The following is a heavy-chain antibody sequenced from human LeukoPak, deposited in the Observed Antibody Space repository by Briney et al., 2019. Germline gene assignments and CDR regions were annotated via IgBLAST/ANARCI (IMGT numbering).Heavy chain of an antibody. CDR3: ANVMEQWLVGPFDY. CDR1: GFTFSSYA. D-gene: IGHD6-19*01. CDR2: ISGSGGST. Sequence: GGSLRLSCAASGFTFSSYAMSWVRQAPGKGLEWVSAISGSGGSTYYADSVKGRFTISRDNSKNTLCLQMNSLRAEDTAVYYCANVMEQWLVGPFDYWGQGTLVTVSS. J-gene: IGHJ4*02. V-gene: IGHV3-23*01.